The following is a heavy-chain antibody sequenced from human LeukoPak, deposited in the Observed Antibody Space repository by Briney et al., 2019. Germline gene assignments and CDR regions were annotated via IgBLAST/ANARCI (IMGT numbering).Heavy chain of an antibody. CDR1: GFTFSSYW. V-gene: IGHV4-39*01. CDR3: ARRLYGSGSYWGDY. CDR2: IYYSGST. Sequence: PGGSLRLSCAASGFTFSSYWMSWVRQPPGKGLEWIGSIYYSGSTYYNPSLKSRVTISVDTSKNQFSLKLSSVTAADTAVYYCARRLYGSGSYWGDYWGQGTLVTVSS. J-gene: IGHJ4*02. D-gene: IGHD3-10*01.